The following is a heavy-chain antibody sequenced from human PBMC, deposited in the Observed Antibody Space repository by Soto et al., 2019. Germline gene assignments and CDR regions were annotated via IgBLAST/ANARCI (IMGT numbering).Heavy chain of an antibody. D-gene: IGHD4-4*01. V-gene: IGHV4-61*01. J-gene: IGHJ4*02. CDR2: ISNSGST. CDR1: GGSVSSGSYY. CDR3: ARDGYSNFDY. Sequence: QVQLQESGPGLVKPSETLSLTCTGSGGSVSSGSYYWSWIRQPPGKGLEWIGYISNSGSTKYNPSLKSRVAISVDTSKNQFSLKLSSVTAADTAVYYCARDGYSNFDYWGQGTLVTVSS.